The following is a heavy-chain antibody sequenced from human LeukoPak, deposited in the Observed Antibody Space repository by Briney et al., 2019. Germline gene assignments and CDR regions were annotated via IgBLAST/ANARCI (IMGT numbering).Heavy chain of an antibody. CDR3: AKGLLFTIIVVVTADAFVI. V-gene: IGHV3-23*01. D-gene: IGHD3-22*01. Sequence: SGGSLRLSWAASGLTFSSYAMSWVREGPGKGLEWVSAISGRGDNRYYADSVKGRFTISRDNSKNTLYLQMNSLRAEDTAVYYCAKGLLFTIIVVVTADAFVIWGQGTMVTVSS. CDR2: ISGRGDNR. CDR1: GLTFSSYA. J-gene: IGHJ3*02.